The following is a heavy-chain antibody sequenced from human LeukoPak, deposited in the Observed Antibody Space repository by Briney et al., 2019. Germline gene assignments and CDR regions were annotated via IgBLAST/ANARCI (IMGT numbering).Heavy chain of an antibody. CDR1: GGSISSSSYY. V-gene: IGHV4-39*01. CDR3: ARIFTDSGGYYSEY. CDR2: IYYSGST. J-gene: IGHJ4*02. Sequence: PSETLSLTCTVSGGSISSSSYYWGWIRQPPGKGLEWIGSIYYSGSTYFNPSLKSRVTISVDTSKNQFSLKLSSVTAADTAVYYCARIFTDSGGYYSEYWGQGTLVTVSS. D-gene: IGHD3-22*01.